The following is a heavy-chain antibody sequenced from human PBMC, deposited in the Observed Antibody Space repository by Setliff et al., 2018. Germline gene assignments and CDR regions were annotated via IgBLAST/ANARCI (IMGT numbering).Heavy chain of an antibody. V-gene: IGHV1-2*06. J-gene: IGHJ4*02. Sequence: ASVKVSCKVSGGTFINYGINWVRQAPGQGLEWMGRINPNSGGTNYAQKFQGRVTMTRDTSISTAYMELSRLRSDDTAVYYCARGPFLEWLLYYDYWGQGTLVTVSS. CDR1: GGTFINYG. CDR3: ARGPFLEWLLYYDY. CDR2: INPNSGGT. D-gene: IGHD3-3*01.